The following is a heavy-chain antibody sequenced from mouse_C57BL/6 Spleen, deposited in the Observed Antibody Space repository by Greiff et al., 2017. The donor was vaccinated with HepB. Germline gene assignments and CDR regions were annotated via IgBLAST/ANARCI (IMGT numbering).Heavy chain of an antibody. V-gene: IGHV3-6*01. CDR3: AGAQLGRYFDY. D-gene: IGHD4-1*02. J-gene: IGHJ2*01. Sequence: DVQLQESGPGLVKPSQSLSLTCSVTGYSITSCYYWNWIRQFPGNKLEWMGYISYDGSNNYNPSLKNRISITRDTSKNQFFLKLNSVTTEDTATYYCAGAQLGRYFDYWGQGTTLTVSS. CDR1: GYSITSCYY. CDR2: ISYDGSN.